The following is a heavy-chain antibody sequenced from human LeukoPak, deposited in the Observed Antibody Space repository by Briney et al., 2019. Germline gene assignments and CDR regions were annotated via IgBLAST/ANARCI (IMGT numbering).Heavy chain of an antibody. CDR2: INPNSGGT. Sequence: ASVKVSCKAFGYTFTGYYMHWLRQAPGQGLKWMGWINPNSGGTNYAQKFQGRVTMTRDTSISTAYMELSRLRSDDTAVYYCATYDPLYFQHWGQGTLVTVSS. V-gene: IGHV1-2*02. CDR3: ATYDPLYFQH. J-gene: IGHJ1*01. CDR1: GYTFTGYY. D-gene: IGHD5-12*01.